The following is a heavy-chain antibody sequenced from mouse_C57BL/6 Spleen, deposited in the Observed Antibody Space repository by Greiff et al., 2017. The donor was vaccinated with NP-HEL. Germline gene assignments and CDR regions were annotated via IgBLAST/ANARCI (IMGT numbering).Heavy chain of an antibody. D-gene: IGHD1-1*01. J-gene: IGHJ2*01. CDR3: AISGIITTGYFDY. CDR1: GFNIKNTY. Sequence: VQLKESVAELVRPGASVKLSCTASGFNIKNTYMHWVKQRPEQGLEWIGRIDPANGNTKYAPKFQGKATITADSSSNTAYLQLSSLTSEDTAIYYCAISGIITTGYFDYWGQGTTLTVSS. CDR2: IDPANGNT. V-gene: IGHV14-3*01.